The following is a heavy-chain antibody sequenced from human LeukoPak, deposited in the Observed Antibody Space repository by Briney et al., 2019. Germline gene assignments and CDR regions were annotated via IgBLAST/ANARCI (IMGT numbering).Heavy chain of an antibody. D-gene: IGHD2-21*01. J-gene: IGHJ4*02. CDR2: ISHDGSNK. Sequence: GGSLRLSCAASGFTFSSYAMHWVRQAPGKGLEWVAVISHDGSNKYYADSVKGRFTISRDNSKNTLYLQMNSLRAEDTAVYYCARDGDLTFDYWGQGTLVTVSS. CDR3: ARDGDLTFDY. CDR1: GFTFSSYA. V-gene: IGHV3-30-3*01.